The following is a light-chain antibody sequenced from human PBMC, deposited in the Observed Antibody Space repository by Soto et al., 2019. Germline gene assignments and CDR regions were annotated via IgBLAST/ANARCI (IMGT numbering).Light chain of an antibody. J-gene: IGKJ5*01. CDR3: QQYKNWPPIT. Sequence: EVVLTQSPATLSLSPGERATLSCRASQSVSRYLAWYQQKPGQTHRLIIYDASNRAAGIPARFSGSGSGTDFTLTISNLEPEDFAVYYCQQYKNWPPITFGQWTRLEIK. CDR1: QSVSRY. V-gene: IGKV3-11*01. CDR2: DAS.